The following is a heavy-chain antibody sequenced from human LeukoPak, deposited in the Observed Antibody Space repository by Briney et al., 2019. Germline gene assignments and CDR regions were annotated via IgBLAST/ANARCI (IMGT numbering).Heavy chain of an antibody. J-gene: IGHJ4*02. CDR2: LSGSGSSA. CDR1: GFTFSTFA. D-gene: IGHD3-9*01. CDR3: AKGLTNLGDD. Sequence: GGSLRLSCAASGFTFSTFAMSWVRQAPGKGLEWVSGLSGSGSSAYYADSVKGRFTISRDNSKNTLYLQMNSLRPEDTAVYYCAKGLTNLGDDWGQGTLVTVSS. V-gene: IGHV3-23*01.